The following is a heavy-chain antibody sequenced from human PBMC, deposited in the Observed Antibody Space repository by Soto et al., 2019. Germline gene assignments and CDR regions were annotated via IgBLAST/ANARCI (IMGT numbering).Heavy chain of an antibody. Sequence: KSSETLSLTCTVSGGSVSSGSYYWSWIRQPPGKGLEWIGYIYYSGSTNYNPSLKSRVTISVDTSKNQFSLKLSSVTAADTAVYYCARDHGSGSYYGRNYYYYGMDVWGQGTTVTVSS. J-gene: IGHJ6*02. CDR1: GGSVSSGSYY. V-gene: IGHV4-61*01. CDR3: ARDHGSGSYYGRNYYYYGMDV. D-gene: IGHD3-10*01. CDR2: IYYSGST.